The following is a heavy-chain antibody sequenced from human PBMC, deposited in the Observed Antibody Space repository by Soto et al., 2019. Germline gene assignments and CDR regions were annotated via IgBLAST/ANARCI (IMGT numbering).Heavy chain of an antibody. V-gene: IGHV4-59*01. CDR2: SYYSGSI. D-gene: IGHD2-15*01. CDR3: AGVADTAPPWLDC. J-gene: IGHJ5*01. CDR1: GGSMSNYY. Sequence: PSETLSLTCTVAGGSMSNYYWSWIRQTPGKGLEWIGYSYYSGSINHNPSLKSRVTISVDTSNIQFSLKLSSVTAADTAVYYCAGVADTAPPWLDCWGQGALVTVSS.